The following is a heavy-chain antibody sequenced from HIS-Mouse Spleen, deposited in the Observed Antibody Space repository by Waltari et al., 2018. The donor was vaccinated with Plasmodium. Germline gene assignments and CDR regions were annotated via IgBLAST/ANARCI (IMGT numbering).Heavy chain of an antibody. D-gene: IGHD6-13*01. CDR1: GSTFSSYW. CDR2: IKQDGSEK. CDR3: ASSWYWYFDL. J-gene: IGHJ2*01. Sequence: EVQLVESGGGLVKPGGSLRLSCAASGSTFSSYWMSWVRQAPGKGLEWVANIKQDGSEKYYVDSVKARFTISRDNAKNSLYLQMNSLRAEDTAVYYCASSWYWYFDLWGRGTLVTVSS. V-gene: IGHV3-7*01.